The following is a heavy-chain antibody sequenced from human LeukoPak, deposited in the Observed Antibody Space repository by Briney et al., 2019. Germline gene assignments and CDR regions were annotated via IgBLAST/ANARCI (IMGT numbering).Heavy chain of an antibody. CDR3: AKGYSNYVLGILDY. V-gene: IGHV3-23*01. J-gene: IGHJ4*02. CDR2: ISGSGGST. D-gene: IGHD4-11*01. Sequence: GGSLRLSCAASGFTFSSYAMSWVRQAPGKGLEWGSAISGSGGSTYYADSVKGRFTISRDNSKNTLYLQMNSLRAEDTAVYYCAKGYSNYVLGILDYWGQGTLVTVSS. CDR1: GFTFSSYA.